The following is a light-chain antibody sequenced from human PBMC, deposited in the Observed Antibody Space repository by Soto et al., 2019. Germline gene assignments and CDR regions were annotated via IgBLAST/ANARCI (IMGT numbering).Light chain of an antibody. CDR2: YDS. Sequence: SSELTQPPSVSVAPEKTATITCGGNNIGNKRVHWYRQKPGQAPVLVISYDSDRPSGIPERFSGSNSGNTATLTISRVEDGDEADYYCQVWDIRTANYVFGPGTKLTVL. CDR3: QVWDIRTANYV. V-gene: IGLV3-21*04. CDR1: NIGNKR. J-gene: IGLJ1*01.